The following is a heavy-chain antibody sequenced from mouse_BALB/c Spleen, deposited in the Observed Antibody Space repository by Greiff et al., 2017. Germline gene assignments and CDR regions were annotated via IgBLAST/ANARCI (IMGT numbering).Heavy chain of an antibody. CDR1: GYSFTSYW. CDR2: IYPGNSDT. V-gene: IGHV1-5*01. D-gene: IGHD2-4*01. CDR3: KGYDYDVPFAY. J-gene: IGHJ3*01. Sequence: EVKLVESGTVLARPGASVKMSCKASGYSFTSYWMHWVKQRPGQGLEWIGAIYPGNSDTSYNQKFKGKAKLTAVTSASTAYMELSSLTNEDSAVYYCKGYDYDVPFAYWGQGTLVTVSA.